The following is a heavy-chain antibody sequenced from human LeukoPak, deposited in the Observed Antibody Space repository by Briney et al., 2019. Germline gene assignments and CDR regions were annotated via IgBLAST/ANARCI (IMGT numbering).Heavy chain of an antibody. D-gene: IGHD2-15*01. CDR1: GGSFSGYY. CDR3: ARGAGYCSGGSCSTGDY. J-gene: IGHJ4*02. CDR2: INHSGST. Sequence: SETLSLTCAVYGGSFSGYYWSWIRQPPGKGLEWIGEINHSGSTNYNPSLKSRVTISVGTSKNQFSLKLSSVTAADTAVYYCARGAGYCSGGSCSTGDYWGQGTLVTVSS. V-gene: IGHV4-34*01.